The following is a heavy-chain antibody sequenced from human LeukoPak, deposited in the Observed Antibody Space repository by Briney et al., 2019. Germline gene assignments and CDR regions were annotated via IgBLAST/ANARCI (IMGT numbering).Heavy chain of an antibody. Sequence: SETLSLTCTVSGGSIISSTYYWGWIRQPPGKGLEWIGSIYYSGSTNYNPSLKSRVTISVDTSKNQFSLKLSSVTAADTAVYYCARHVWLQPFDYWGQGTLVTVSS. D-gene: IGHD3-9*01. CDR2: IYYSGST. CDR1: GGSIISSTYY. V-gene: IGHV4-39*01. J-gene: IGHJ4*02. CDR3: ARHVWLQPFDY.